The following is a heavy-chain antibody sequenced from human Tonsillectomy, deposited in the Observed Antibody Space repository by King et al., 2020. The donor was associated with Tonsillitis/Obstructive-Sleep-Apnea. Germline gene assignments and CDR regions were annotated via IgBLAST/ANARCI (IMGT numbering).Heavy chain of an antibody. CDR1: GGSISSYY. CDR3: ARDGYASSGYFYYGMDF. V-gene: IGHV4-59*01. D-gene: IGHD5-18*01. J-gene: IGHJ6*02. CDR2: IYHSGST. Sequence: QLQESGPGLVKPSETLSLTCTVSGGSISSYYWSWIRQPPGKGLEWIGYIYHSGSTNYNPSLKSRVTISLDTSKNQFSLKMISVTAADTAVYDCARDGYASSGYFYYGMDFWGQGTTGTVSS.